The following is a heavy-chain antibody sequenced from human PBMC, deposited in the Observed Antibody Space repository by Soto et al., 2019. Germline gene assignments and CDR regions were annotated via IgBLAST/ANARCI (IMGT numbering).Heavy chain of an antibody. CDR1: GGSISSGGYY. Sequence: QVQLQESGPGLVKPSQTLSLTCTVSGGSISSGGYYWSWIRQHPGKGLEWIGYIYYSGSTYYNPSLKSRVTISVDTSKNQFSLKLSSVTAADTAVYYCARDYVGIGFHYYGMDVWGQGTTVTVSS. J-gene: IGHJ6*02. V-gene: IGHV4-31*03. CDR3: ARDYVGIGFHYYGMDV. D-gene: IGHD3-16*01. CDR2: IYYSGST.